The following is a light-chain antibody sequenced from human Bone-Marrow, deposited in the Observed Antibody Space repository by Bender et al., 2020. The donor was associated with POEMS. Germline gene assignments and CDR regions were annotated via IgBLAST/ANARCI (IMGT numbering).Light chain of an antibody. CDR1: SSDVGVYNY. CDR2: TVS. V-gene: IGLV2-23*02. J-gene: IGLJ2*01. CDR3: CSYAGSSPHVV. Sequence: QSALTQPPSASGSPGQSVTISCTGTSSDVGVYNYVSWYQQHPGKAPKLVISTVSKRPSGVSNRFSGSKSGNTASLTISGLQAEDEADYYCCSYAGSSPHVVFGGGTKLTVL.